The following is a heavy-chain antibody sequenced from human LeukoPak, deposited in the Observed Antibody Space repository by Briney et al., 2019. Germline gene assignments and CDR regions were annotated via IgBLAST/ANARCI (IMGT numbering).Heavy chain of an antibody. CDR2: ISYDGSNK. V-gene: IGHV3-30*18. J-gene: IGHJ4*02. D-gene: IGHD6-13*01. Sequence: GGSLRLSCAASGFTFSSYGMHWVRQAPGKGLEWVAVISYDGSNKYYADSVKGRFTISRDNSKNTLYLQMNSLRAEDTAVYYCAKTAAAGQRRAGYFDYWGQGTLVTVSS. CDR3: AKTAAAGQRRAGYFDY. CDR1: GFTFSSYG.